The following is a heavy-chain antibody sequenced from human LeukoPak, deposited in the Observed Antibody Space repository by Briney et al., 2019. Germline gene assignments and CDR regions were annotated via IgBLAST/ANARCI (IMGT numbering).Heavy chain of an antibody. J-gene: IGHJ2*01. Sequence: LRLSCAASGFTFSDYYMSWIRQPPGKGLEWIGYMYNSGSTNNNPSLKSRVTISVDKSKNQFSLKLSSVTAADTAVYYCAKESNSSDNWYFDLWGRGTLVTVSS. V-gene: IGHV4-59*01. CDR1: GFTFSDYY. CDR3: AKESNSSDNWYFDL. D-gene: IGHD2/OR15-2a*01. CDR2: MYNSGST.